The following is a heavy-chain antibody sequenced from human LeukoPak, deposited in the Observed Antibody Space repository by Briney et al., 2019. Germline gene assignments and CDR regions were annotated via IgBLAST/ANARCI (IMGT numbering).Heavy chain of an antibody. Sequence: ASVKVSCKASGYTFTNYYINWVRQAPGQGLEWMGIINPTSGSTAYTQKFQGRVTMTRDTSTSTVYMELSSLRSDDTAVYYCARLGYYYDSLGHYDYWGQGTLVIVSS. CDR2: INPTSGST. J-gene: IGHJ4*02. CDR3: ARLGYYYDSLGHYDY. V-gene: IGHV1-46*01. CDR1: GYTFTNYY. D-gene: IGHD3-22*01.